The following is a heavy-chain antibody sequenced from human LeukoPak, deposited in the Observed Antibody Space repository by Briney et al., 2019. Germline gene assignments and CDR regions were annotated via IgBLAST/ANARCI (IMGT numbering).Heavy chain of an antibody. CDR3: ARSPTLRGNFDY. D-gene: IGHD6-13*01. CDR2: IYYSGST. V-gene: IGHV4-31*03. Sequence: PSQTLSLTCTVSGASISSGSYYWSWIRQHPGKGLEWIGYIYYSGSTYYNPSLKSRVTISVDTSKNQFSLKLSSVTAADTAVYYCARSPTLRGNFDYWGQGTLVTVSS. CDR1: GASISSGSYY. J-gene: IGHJ4*02.